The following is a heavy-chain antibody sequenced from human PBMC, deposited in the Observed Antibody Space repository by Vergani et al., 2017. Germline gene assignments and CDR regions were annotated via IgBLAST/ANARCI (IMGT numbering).Heavy chain of an antibody. D-gene: IGHD6-19*01. CDR1: GFTFIMHA. J-gene: IGHJ3*02. Sequence: EAQLLESGGDLVQSGGSLRLFCAASGFTFIMHAMSWVRQAPGKGLEWVSTLSASDRRTHYADPVKGRFAISRDIYKNTLFLHMNSLRPEDTAVYYCAKVGRTEVAVTFGAFDIWGRGTMVTVSS. CDR2: LSASDRRT. CDR3: AKVGRTEVAVTFGAFDI. V-gene: IGHV3-23*01.